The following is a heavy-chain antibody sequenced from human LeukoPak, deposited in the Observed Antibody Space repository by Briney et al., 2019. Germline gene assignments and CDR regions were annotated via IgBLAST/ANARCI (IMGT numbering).Heavy chain of an antibody. J-gene: IGHJ4*02. D-gene: IGHD3-10*01. CDR1: GESFSGYY. Sequence: PSETLSLTCAVYGESFSGYYWSWIRQPPGKGLEWIGEINHSGSTNYNPSLKSRVTISVDTSKNQFSLKLSSVTAADTAVYYCARARKYVLLWGQGTLVTVSS. CDR2: INHSGST. V-gene: IGHV4-34*01. CDR3: ARARKYVLL.